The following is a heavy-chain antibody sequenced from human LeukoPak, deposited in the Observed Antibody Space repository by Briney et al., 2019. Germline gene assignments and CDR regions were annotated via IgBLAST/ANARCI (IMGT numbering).Heavy chain of an antibody. CDR3: ARGRYYYDSSGYRLFDY. CDR2: INHSGST. Sequence: SETLSLTCAVYGGSFSGYYWSWIRQPPGEGLEWIGEINHSGSTNYNPSLKSRVTISVDTSKNQFSLKLSSVTAADTAVYYCARGRYYYDSSGYRLFDYWGQGTLVTVSS. V-gene: IGHV4-34*01. CDR1: GGSFSGYY. D-gene: IGHD3-22*01. J-gene: IGHJ4*02.